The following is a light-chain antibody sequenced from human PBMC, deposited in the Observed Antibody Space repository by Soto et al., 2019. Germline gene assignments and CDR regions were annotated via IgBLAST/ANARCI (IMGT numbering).Light chain of an antibody. CDR3: SSHTRSNTLV. Sequence: QSALTQPASVSGSPGQSITISCTGTSTDVGDYNYVSWYQQYPGKAPKLMIYDVSNRPSGVSNRFSGSKSGNTASLTISGLETEDEADYYCSSHTRSNTLVFGGGTKVTVL. J-gene: IGLJ2*01. V-gene: IGLV2-14*01. CDR1: STDVGDYNY. CDR2: DVS.